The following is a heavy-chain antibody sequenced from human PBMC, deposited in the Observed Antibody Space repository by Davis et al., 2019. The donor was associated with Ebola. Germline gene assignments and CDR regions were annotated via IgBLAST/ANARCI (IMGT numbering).Heavy chain of an antibody. J-gene: IGHJ4*02. V-gene: IGHV3-23*01. D-gene: IGHD4/OR15-4a*01. CDR3: AEGGTNNFLGAN. CDR1: GFTFSNYA. CDR2: ISATGVDK. Sequence: PGGSLRLSCAASGFTFSNYAMSWVRQAPGGGLEWVAGISATGVDKKYADSVRGRFSISRDDSKNTLYLQMDSLRAEDTAVFYCAEGGTNNFLGANWGQGTLVTASS.